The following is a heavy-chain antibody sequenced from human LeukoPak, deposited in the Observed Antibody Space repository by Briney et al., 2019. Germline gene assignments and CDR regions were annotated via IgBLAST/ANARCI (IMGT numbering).Heavy chain of an antibody. CDR3: AKDAWAGTFYYMDV. CDR1: GFTFEDYA. V-gene: IGHV3-9*01. Sequence: HPGGSLRLSCTASGFTFEDYAMHWVRQAPGKGLEWVSGISWNSGSIGYADSVKGRFTISRDNAKNSLYLQMNSLRAEDTALYYCAKDAWAGTFYYMDVWGKGTTVTISS. J-gene: IGHJ6*03. CDR2: ISWNSGSI. D-gene: IGHD6-19*01.